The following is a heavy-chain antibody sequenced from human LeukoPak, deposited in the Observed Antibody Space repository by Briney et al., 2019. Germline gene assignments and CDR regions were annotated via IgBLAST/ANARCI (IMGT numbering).Heavy chain of an antibody. J-gene: IGHJ4*02. CDR3: ARINWNYFDY. V-gene: IGHV4-59*08. CDR2: IYYSGNT. D-gene: IGHD1-1*01. Sequence: SETLSLTCSVSGGSISSLYWSWVRQPPGKGLEWIGYIYYSGNTNYNPSLKSRLTMSADRSRNQFSLNLNSVTAADTAVYYCARINWNYFDYWGQGILVTVSS. CDR1: GGSISSLY.